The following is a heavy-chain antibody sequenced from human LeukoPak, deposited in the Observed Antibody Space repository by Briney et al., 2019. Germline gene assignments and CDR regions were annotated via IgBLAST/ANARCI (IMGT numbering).Heavy chain of an antibody. D-gene: IGHD6-13*01. CDR3: ARTYSSSDEFDY. V-gene: IGHV4-34*01. CDR2: INHSGNS. Sequence: SETLSLTCAVYGGSFSGYYWSWIRQPPGKGLEWIGEINHSGNSNYNPSLKSRVTISVDTSKNQVSLKVSSVTAADTAVYYCARTYSSSDEFDYWGQGTLVTVSS. J-gene: IGHJ4*02. CDR1: GGSFSGYY.